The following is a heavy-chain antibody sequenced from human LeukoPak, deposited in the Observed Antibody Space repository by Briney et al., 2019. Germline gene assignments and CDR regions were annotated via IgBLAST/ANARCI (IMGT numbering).Heavy chain of an antibody. CDR2: IIPIFGTA. J-gene: IGHJ4*02. D-gene: IGHD2-8*01. CDR3: ARGSCTNGVCYKIFDY. CDR1: GGTFSSYA. Sequence: SVKVSCKASGGTFSSYAISWVRQAPGQGLGWMGGIIPIFGTANYAQKFQGRVTITAGESTSTAYMELSSLRSEDTAVYYCARGSCTNGVCYKIFDYWGQGTLVTVPS. V-gene: IGHV1-69*13.